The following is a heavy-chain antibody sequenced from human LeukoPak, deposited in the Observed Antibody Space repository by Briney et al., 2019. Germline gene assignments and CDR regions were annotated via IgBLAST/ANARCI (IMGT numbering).Heavy chain of an antibody. Sequence: GGSLRLSCAASGFTFSSYAMHWVRQAPGKGLEWAAVISYDGSNKYYADSVKGRFTISRDNSKNTLYLQMNSLRAEDPAVYYCARETACSSTRCFSWFDPWGQGTLVTVSS. CDR1: GFTFSSYA. CDR2: ISYDGSNK. D-gene: IGHD2-2*01. CDR3: ARETACSSTRCFSWFDP. V-gene: IGHV3-30*01. J-gene: IGHJ5*02.